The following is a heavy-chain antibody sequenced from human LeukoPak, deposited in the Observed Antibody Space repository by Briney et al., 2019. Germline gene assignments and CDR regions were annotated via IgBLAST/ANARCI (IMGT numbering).Heavy chain of an antibody. CDR2: INAGNGNT. CDR3: ARVGSGYYLDY. D-gene: IGHD3-22*01. Sequence: ASVKVSCTASGYTFTSYAMHWVRQAPGQRLEWMGWINAGNGNTKYSQKFQGRVTITRDTSAGTAYMELSSLRSEDTAVYYCARVGSGYYLDYWGQGTLVTVSS. CDR1: GYTFTSYA. J-gene: IGHJ4*02. V-gene: IGHV1-3*01.